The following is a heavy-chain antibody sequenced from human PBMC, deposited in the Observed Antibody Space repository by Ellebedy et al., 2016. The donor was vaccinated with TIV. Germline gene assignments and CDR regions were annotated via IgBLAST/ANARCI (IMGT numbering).Heavy chain of an antibody. V-gene: IGHV3-33*01. D-gene: IGHD5-18*01. Sequence: GESLKISCAASGFTFNNYGMHWVRQAPGKGLEWVAVVWSDGSNKYYADSVKGRFTISRDNDKNSLYLQMNSLRAEDTAVYYCAREGDTAMVHGMDVWGQGTTVTVSS. CDR1: GFTFNNYG. CDR3: AREGDTAMVHGMDV. J-gene: IGHJ6*02. CDR2: VWSDGSNK.